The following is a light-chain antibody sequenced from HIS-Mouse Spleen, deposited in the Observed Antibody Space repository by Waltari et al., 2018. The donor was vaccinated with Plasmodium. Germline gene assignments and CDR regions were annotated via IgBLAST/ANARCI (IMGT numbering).Light chain of an antibody. J-gene: IGLJ3*02. Sequence: SYELTQPPSVSVSPGQTARLTCSGDALPQKYASWYQPKSGQAPVLVIYEDSKRPSGIPERFSGSSSGKMATLTISGAQVEDEADYYCYSTDSSGNHRVFGGGTKLTVL. CDR3: YSTDSSGNHRV. V-gene: IGLV3-10*01. CDR1: ALPQKY. CDR2: EDS.